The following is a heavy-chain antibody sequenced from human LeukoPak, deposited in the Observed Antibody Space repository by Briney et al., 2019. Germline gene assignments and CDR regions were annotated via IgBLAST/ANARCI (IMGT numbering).Heavy chain of an antibody. D-gene: IGHD1-26*01. CDR3: ARARTAGATNPHFFDY. Sequence: GGSLRLSCAASGFTFSGYWMSWVRQAPGKGLEWVANIKQEGIGKYYVDSVKGRFTISRDNAKNSLYLQMNSLRAEDTAVYYCARARTAGATNPHFFDYWGQGTLVTVSS. CDR1: GFTFSGYW. CDR2: IKQEGIGK. V-gene: IGHV3-7*04. J-gene: IGHJ4*02.